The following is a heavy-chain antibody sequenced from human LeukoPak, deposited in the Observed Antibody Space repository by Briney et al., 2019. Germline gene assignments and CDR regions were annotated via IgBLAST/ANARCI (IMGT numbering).Heavy chain of an antibody. CDR3: ARAVAPYYFDY. D-gene: IGHD6-19*01. V-gene: IGHV3-11*01. J-gene: IGHJ4*02. CDR2: ISSSGSTK. CDR1: GFTFSDYY. Sequence: GGSLRLSCAASGFTFSDYYMTWIRQAPGKGLEWVSYISSSGSTKYYADSVKGRFTISRDNAKNSLYLQMNSLRAEDTAVYYCARAVAPYYFDYWGQGTLVTVSS.